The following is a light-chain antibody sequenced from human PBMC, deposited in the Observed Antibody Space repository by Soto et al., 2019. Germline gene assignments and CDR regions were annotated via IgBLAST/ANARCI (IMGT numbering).Light chain of an antibody. V-gene: IGKV3-15*01. CDR2: GAS. Sequence: EIVLTQSPGTLSLSPGERTTLSCRASQSVSSSYLAWYQQKPGPAPRLLIYGASSRATGIPARFSGSGSGREFTLTISSLQSEDSALYYCQQYSNWPTFGQGTRLEIK. CDR1: QSVSSSY. J-gene: IGKJ5*01. CDR3: QQYSNWPT.